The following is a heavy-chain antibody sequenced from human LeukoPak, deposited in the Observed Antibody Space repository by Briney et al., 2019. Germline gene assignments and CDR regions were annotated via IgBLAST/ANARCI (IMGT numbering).Heavy chain of an antibody. Sequence: SETLSLTCSVSGGSISTSDPYGGWMRQPPGKALEWIGTIYYFGSTYYNPSLKSRVTLSIDTSKNQFSLKLRSVTAADTALYYCARRHYYGSGRENAFDIWGQGTMVTVSS. J-gene: IGHJ3*02. CDR2: IYYFGST. D-gene: IGHD3-10*01. V-gene: IGHV4-39*07. CDR3: ARRHYYGSGRENAFDI. CDR1: GGSISTSDPY.